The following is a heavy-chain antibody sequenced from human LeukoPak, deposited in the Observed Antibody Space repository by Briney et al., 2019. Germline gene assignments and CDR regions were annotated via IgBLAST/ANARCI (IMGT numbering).Heavy chain of an antibody. D-gene: IGHD2-15*01. J-gene: IGHJ1*01. Sequence: GGSLRLSCAASGFTFSSYGMHWVRQAPGKGLEWVAVISYDGSNKYYADSVKSRFTISRDNSKNTLYLQMNSLRAEDTAVYYCAKETVVAATYWDFQHWGQGTLVTVSS. CDR3: AKETVVAATYWDFQH. V-gene: IGHV3-30*18. CDR2: ISYDGSNK. CDR1: GFTFSSYG.